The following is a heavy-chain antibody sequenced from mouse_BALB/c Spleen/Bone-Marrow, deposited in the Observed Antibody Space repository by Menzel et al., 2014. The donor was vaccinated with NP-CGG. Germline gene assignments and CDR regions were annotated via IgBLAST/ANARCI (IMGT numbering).Heavy chain of an antibody. V-gene: IGHV1-80*01. Sequence: QVQLQQPGAELVRPGSSVKISCKSSGYSFXNYWMNWMKQRPGQGLEWIGQIYPGDGDTNYNGKFKGKATLTADKSSSTACMQLSSLTSEDSAVYFCASRGDYSYAMDYWGQGTSVTVSS. J-gene: IGHJ4*01. CDR3: ASRGDYSYAMDY. D-gene: IGHD1-1*01. CDR1: GYSFXNYW. CDR2: IYPGDGDT.